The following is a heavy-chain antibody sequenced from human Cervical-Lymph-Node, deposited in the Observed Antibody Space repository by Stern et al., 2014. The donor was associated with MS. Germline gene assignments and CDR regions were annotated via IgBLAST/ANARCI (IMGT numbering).Heavy chain of an antibody. Sequence: QVTLRESGPSLVKPTQTLTLTCTFSGFSLNITGVGVGWIRQPPGKALEWLAVIYWNGKKRYNPSRESRLTIAKATSKNRVVLSMTDMDPVDSATYYCVHAPGYCTGTSCSALPDYWGQGTLVTVSS. V-gene: IGHV2-5*01. CDR2: IYWNGKK. CDR1: GFSLNITGVG. J-gene: IGHJ4*02. CDR3: VHAPGYCTGTSCSALPDY. D-gene: IGHD2-2*01.